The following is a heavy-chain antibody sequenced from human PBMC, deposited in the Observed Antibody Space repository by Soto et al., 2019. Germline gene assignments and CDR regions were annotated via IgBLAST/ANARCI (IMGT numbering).Heavy chain of an antibody. J-gene: IGHJ5*02. V-gene: IGHV4-31*03. CDR3: ARAKRIPWQQLRGGWFDP. CDR1: GGSISSGGYY. D-gene: IGHD6-13*01. Sequence: SETLSLTCTVSGGSISSGGYYWSWIRQHPGKGLEWIGYIYYSGSTYYNPSLKSRVTISVDTSKNQFSLKLSSVTAADTAVYYCARAKRIPWQQLRGGWFDPWGQGTLVTVSS. CDR2: IYYSGST.